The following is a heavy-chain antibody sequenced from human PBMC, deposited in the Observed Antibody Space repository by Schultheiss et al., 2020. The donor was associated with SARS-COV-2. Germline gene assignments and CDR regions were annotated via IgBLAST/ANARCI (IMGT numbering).Heavy chain of an antibody. D-gene: IGHD6-6*01. J-gene: IGHJ6*03. Sequence: GGSLRLSCAASGFTFSNAWMSWVRQAPGKGLEWVAVIWYDGSNKYYADSVKGRFTISRDNSKNTLYLQMNSLRAEDTAVYYCARHSSSSGFGYYYYYMDVWGKGTTVTVSS. V-gene: IGHV3-33*08. CDR2: IWYDGSNK. CDR3: ARHSSSSGFGYYYYYMDV. CDR1: GFTFSNAW.